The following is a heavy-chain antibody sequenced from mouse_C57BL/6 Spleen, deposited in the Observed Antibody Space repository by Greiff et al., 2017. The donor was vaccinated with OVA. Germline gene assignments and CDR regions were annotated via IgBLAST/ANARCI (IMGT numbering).Heavy chain of an antibody. CDR3: ARVGLPVGGLYFDY. CDR1: GFTFSDYG. V-gene: IGHV5-17*01. J-gene: IGHJ2*01. CDR2: ISSGSSTI. D-gene: IGHD2-4*01. Sequence: EVQVVESGGGLVKPGGSLKLSCAASGFTFSDYGLHWVRQAPEKGLEWVAYISSGSSTIYYADTVKGRFTISRDNAKNTLFLHMTSLRSEDTAMYYCARVGLPVGGLYFDYWGQGTTLTVSS.